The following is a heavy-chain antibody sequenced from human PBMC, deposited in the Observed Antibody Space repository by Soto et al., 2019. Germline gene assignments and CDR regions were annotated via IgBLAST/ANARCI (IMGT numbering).Heavy chain of an antibody. J-gene: IGHJ4*02. V-gene: IGHV3-74*01. CDR1: GFTFIGYW. CDR3: VRVPNGGYTVDY. CDR2: INPDGTTT. D-gene: IGHD5-12*01. Sequence: EVQLVESGGGLVQPGGSLRLSCAASGFTFIGYWMHWVRQAPGKGLVWVSRINPDGTTTTYADSVKGRFTISRDNAKNTVYLQMNRLRAEDTAVYYCVRVPNGGYTVDYWGQGTLVTVSS.